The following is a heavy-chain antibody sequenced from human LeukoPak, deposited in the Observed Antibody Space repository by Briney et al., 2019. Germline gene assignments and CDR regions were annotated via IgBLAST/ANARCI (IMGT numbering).Heavy chain of an antibody. D-gene: IGHD2-2*01. V-gene: IGHV1-8*02. CDR2: MNPNSGNT. J-gene: IGHJ6*02. CDR1: GYTFTSYG. CDR3: ATVVPAATTDYYYYGMDV. Sequence: ASVKVSCKASGYTFTSYGISWVRQATGQGLEWMGWMNPNSGNTGYAQKFQGRVTMTRNTSISTAYMELSSLRSEDTAVYYCATVVPAATTDYYYYGMDVWGQGTTVTVSS.